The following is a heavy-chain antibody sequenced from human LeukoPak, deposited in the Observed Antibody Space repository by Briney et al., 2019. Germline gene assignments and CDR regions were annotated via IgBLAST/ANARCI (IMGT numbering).Heavy chain of an antibody. CDR2: IYYSGST. Sequence: SETLSLTCTVSGGSISSYYRSWIRQPPGKGLEWIGYIYYSGSTNYNPSLKSRVTISVDTSKNQFSLKLSSVTAADTAVYYCARAYHYYYYYYYMDVWGKGTTVTVSS. D-gene: IGHD3-22*01. V-gene: IGHV4-59*01. CDR3: ARAYHYYYYYYYMDV. J-gene: IGHJ6*03. CDR1: GGSISSYY.